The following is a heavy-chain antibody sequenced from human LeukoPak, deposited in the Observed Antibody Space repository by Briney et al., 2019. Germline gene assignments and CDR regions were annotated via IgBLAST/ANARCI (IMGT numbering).Heavy chain of an antibody. CDR3: ARTPRDYGGMTPSGTFDY. CDR2: IYYSGST. D-gene: IGHD4-23*01. Sequence: PSETLSLTCTVSGGSISSYYWSWIRQPPGKGLEWIGYIYYSGSTNYNPSLKSRVTISVDTSKNQFSLKLSSVTAADTAVYYCARTPRDYGGMTPSGTFDYWGQGTLVTVSS. J-gene: IGHJ4*02. CDR1: GGSISSYY. V-gene: IGHV4-59*01.